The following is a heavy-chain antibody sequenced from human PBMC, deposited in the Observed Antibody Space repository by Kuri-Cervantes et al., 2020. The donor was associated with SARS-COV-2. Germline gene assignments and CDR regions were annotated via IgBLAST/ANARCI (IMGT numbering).Heavy chain of an antibody. CDR3: ARVLRLETLGLWFDP. CDR2: IFSNGDK. D-gene: IGHD2/OR15-2a*01. V-gene: IGHV2-26*01. J-gene: IGHJ5*01. Sequence: SGPTLVKPTETRTLTCAVSGFSLTNPKMGVTWIRRPPGKALDWLALIFSNGDKSYNRSLRRGLTISRDNSKSQVFLTMTNVDPVDTATYFCARVLRLETLGLWFDPWGQGILVTVSS. CDR1: GFSLTNPKMG.